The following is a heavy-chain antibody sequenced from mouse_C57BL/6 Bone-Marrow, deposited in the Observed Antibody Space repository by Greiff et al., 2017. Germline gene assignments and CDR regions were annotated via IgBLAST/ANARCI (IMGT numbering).Heavy chain of an antibody. CDR1: GFTFSDFY. V-gene: IGHV7-1*01. D-gene: IGHD1-3*01. J-gene: IGHJ4*01. CDR2: SRNKANDYTT. CDR3: ARDALTRAMDY. Sequence: EVQVVESGGGLVQSGRSLRLSCATSGFTFSDFYMEWVRQAPGKGLEWIAASRNKANDYTTEYSASVKGRFIVSRDTSQSILYLQMNALRAEDTAIYYCARDALTRAMDYWGQGTSVTVSS.